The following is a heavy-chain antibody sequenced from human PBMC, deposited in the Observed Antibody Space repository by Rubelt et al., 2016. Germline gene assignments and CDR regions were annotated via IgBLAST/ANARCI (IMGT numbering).Heavy chain of an antibody. CDR2: INPSGGST. Sequence: MHWVRQAPGQGLEWMGIINPSGGSTSYAQKFQGRVTMTRDTSTSTAYMELRSLRSEDTAVYYCARDGEVRYFDWSYYGMDVWGQGTTVTVSS. D-gene: IGHD3-9*01. J-gene: IGHJ6*02. V-gene: IGHV1-46*01. CDR3: ARDGEVRYFDWSYYGMDV.